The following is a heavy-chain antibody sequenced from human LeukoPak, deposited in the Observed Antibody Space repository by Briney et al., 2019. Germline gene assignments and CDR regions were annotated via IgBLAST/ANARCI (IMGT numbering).Heavy chain of an antibody. V-gene: IGHV3-23*01. CDR2: ISGSGGST. CDR1: GFTFSNYA. D-gene: IGHD6-13*01. Sequence: GGSLRLSCAASGFTFSNYAISWVRQAPGKGLEWVSAISGSGGSTYYADSVKGRFTISRDNSKNTLYLQMNSLRAEDTAVYYCAKVHIAAAGTGFDYWGQGTLVTVSS. J-gene: IGHJ4*02. CDR3: AKVHIAAAGTGFDY.